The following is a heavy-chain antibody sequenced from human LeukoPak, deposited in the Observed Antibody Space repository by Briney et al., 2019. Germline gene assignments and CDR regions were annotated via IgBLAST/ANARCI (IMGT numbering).Heavy chain of an antibody. CDR1: GYTFTDCY. CDR2: INPNSGGT. D-gene: IGHD1-20*01. CDR3: AGLPRYNWNEPLDY. V-gene: IGHV1-2*02. J-gene: IGHJ4*02. Sequence: ASVKVSCKASGYTFTDCYMHWVRQAPGQGLEWMGWINPNSGGTKYAQKFQGRVTMTRDTSINTAYMELSRLTYDDAAVYYCAGLPRYNWNEPLDYWGQGTLVTVSS.